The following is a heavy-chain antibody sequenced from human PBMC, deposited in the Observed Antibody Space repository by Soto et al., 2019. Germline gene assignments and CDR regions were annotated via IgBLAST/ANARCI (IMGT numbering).Heavy chain of an antibody. J-gene: IGHJ4*02. CDR1: GFIFSAYV. V-gene: IGHV3-30*03. D-gene: IGHD2-21*01. CDR2: ISHDEDYI. Sequence: QVQLVESGGGVVQPGKSLRLSCAASGFIFSAYVMHWVRQAPGKGLEWVAMISHDEDYIYYADSVKGRFTISRDNSKNTLLLEMSNLKSEDTAMYYCARDPERLMFGDIDYWGQGTLVTVSS. CDR3: ARDPERLMFGDIDY.